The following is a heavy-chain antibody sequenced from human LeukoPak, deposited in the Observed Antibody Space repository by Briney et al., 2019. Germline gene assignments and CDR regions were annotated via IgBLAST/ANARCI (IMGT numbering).Heavy chain of an antibody. D-gene: IGHD1-26*01. CDR2: IYYSGST. V-gene: IGHV4-59*01. CDR3: ARGRLGELYFDY. CDR1: GSSISSYY. Sequence: ETLSLTCTVSGSSISSYYWSWLRQPPGKGLEWSGYIYYSGSTNYNPSLKSRVTISVNTSKNQFSLELSSVNAADTAVYYCARGRLGELYFDYWGQGTLVTVSS. J-gene: IGHJ4*02.